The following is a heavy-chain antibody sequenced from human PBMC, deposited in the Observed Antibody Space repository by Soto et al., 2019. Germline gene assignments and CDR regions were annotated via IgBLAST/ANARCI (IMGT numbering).Heavy chain of an antibody. CDR3: ARRFGWYAIDQ. V-gene: IGHV4-4*02. Sequence: QMQQQESGPGLVKPSETLSLTSAVSSASISSEQRWSWVRQPPGKGLEGIGEIHPSGRTNKNPSLKSRVTMSVDKYKNKVSLYLNSVTAADTAVYYCARRFGWYAIDQWGQGTLVSVSS. CDR1: SASISSEQR. J-gene: IGHJ4*02. CDR2: IHPSGRT. D-gene: IGHD6-19*01.